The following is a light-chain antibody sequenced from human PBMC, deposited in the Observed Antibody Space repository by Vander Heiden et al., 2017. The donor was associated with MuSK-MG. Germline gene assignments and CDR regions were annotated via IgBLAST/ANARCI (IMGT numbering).Light chain of an antibody. CDR3: CSYKSSSTLGGV. CDR1: SIDVGGYNY. CDR2: VVS. J-gene: IGLJ2*01. Sequence: QSALTQPASVSGAPGQSINISCTGTSIDVGGYNYVSWYQQHPGKAPKLMILVVSNRPSGVSNRFSGSKSGNTASTTTSGLQAEDEADDDGCSYKSSSTLGGVFGGGTKLTVL. V-gene: IGLV2-14*01.